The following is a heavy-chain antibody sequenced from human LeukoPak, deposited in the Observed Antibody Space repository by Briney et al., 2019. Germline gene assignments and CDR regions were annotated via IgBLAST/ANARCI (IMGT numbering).Heavy chain of an antibody. CDR3: ARARRRIAALPDAFDI. V-gene: IGHV3-30-3*01. CDR1: GFTFSSYA. Sequence: GGSLRLSCAASGFTFSSYAMHWVRQAPGKGLEWVAVISYDGSNKYYADSVKGRFTISRDNSKNTLYLLMNSLRAEDTAVYYCARARRRIAALPDAFDIWGQGTMVTVSS. D-gene: IGHD6-6*01. CDR2: ISYDGSNK. J-gene: IGHJ3*02.